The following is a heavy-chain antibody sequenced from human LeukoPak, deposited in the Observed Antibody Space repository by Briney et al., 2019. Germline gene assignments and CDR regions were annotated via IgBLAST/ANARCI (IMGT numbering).Heavy chain of an antibody. Sequence: GASVKVSCKASGYTFTNFGIGWVRQAPGQGLEWMGWISVYNGDTNYAQNLQGRVTMTTDTSTNTTYMELRSLRSDDTAVYYCARDGRFGELLDYWGQGTLVTVSS. D-gene: IGHD3-10*01. J-gene: IGHJ4*02. V-gene: IGHV1-18*01. CDR3: ARDGRFGELLDY. CDR2: ISVYNGDT. CDR1: GYTFTNFG.